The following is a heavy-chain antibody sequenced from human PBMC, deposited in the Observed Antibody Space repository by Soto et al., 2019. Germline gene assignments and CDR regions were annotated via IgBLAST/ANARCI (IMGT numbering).Heavy chain of an antibody. CDR1: GFTFSSYA. D-gene: IGHD2-2*01. CDR2: ISYDGSNK. CDR3: ARDLPTTTIVVVPRTYYYGMDV. V-gene: IGHV3-30-3*01. J-gene: IGHJ6*02. Sequence: QVQLVESGGGVVQPGRSLRLSCAASGFTFSSYAMHWVRQAPGKGLEWVAVISYDGSNKYYADSVKGRFTISRDNSKNTLYLQMNSLRAEDTAVYYCARDLPTTTIVVVPRTYYYGMDVWGQGTTVTVSS.